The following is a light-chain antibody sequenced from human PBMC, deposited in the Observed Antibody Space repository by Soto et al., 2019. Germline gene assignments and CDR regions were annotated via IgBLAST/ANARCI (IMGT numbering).Light chain of an antibody. CDR2: GES. Sequence: EIVMTQSPATLSVSPGESATLSCRASQSVSRNLAWYQQKTGQAPRLLISGESNRASDIPDRLSGSGSWTDFTLTISRLEPEDFAVYYCLKYGSSPHTCGQGTRLEIK. V-gene: IGKV3-20*01. J-gene: IGKJ5*01. CDR3: LKYGSSPHT. CDR1: QSVSRN.